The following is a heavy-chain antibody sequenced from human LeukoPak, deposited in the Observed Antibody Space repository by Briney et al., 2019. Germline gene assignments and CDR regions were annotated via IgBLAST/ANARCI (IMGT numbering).Heavy chain of an antibody. V-gene: IGHV3-23*01. CDR3: AKDYEYNSNTWYFH. D-gene: IGHD6-13*01. Sequence: GGSLRLSCAASGFTFSSYAMSWVRQAPGKGLEWVSSIRSSGGSTFYADSVRGRFTISRDNSKNTLYLQMNSLRGEDTAVYYCAKDYEYNSNTWYFHWGRGTLVSVSS. CDR1: GFTFSSYA. J-gene: IGHJ4*02. CDR2: IRSSGGST.